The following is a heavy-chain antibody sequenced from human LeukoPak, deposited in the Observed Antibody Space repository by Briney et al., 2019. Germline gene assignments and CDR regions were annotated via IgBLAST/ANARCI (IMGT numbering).Heavy chain of an antibody. D-gene: IGHD4-17*01. CDR2: IYSGGST. V-gene: IGHV3-53*01. CDR3: ARVPFSPSYYGDHSYYYYYMDV. Sequence: PGGTLRLSCAASGFTFSSYGMSWVRQAPGKGLEWVSVIYSGGSTYYPDSVKGRFTISRDNSKNTLYLQMNSLRAEDTAVYYCARVPFSPSYYGDHSYYYYYMDVWGKGTTVTISS. CDR1: GFTFSSYG. J-gene: IGHJ6*03.